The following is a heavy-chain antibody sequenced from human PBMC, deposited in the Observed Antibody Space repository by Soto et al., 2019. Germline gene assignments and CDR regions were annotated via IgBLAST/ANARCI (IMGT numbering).Heavy chain of an antibody. CDR2: TYYRSKWYN. CDR1: GDSVSSNSAA. D-gene: IGHD3-9*01. Sequence: SQTLSLTCAISGDSVSSNSAAWNWIRQSPSRGLEWLGRTYYRSKWYNDYAVSVKSRITINPDTSKNQFSLQLNSVTPEDTAVYYCAREGFRYFDWLNPYYYYYYGMDVWGQGTTVTVSS. CDR3: AREGFRYFDWLNPYYYYYYGMDV. V-gene: IGHV6-1*01. J-gene: IGHJ6*02.